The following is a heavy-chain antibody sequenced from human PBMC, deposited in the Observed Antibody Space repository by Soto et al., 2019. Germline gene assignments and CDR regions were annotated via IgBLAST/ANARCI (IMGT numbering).Heavy chain of an antibody. V-gene: IGHV4-34*01. J-gene: IGHJ5*02. CDR2: INHSGST. Sequence: SETLSLTCAVYGGSFSGYYWSWIRQPPGKGLEWIGEINHSGSTNYNPSLKSRVTISVDTSKNQFSLKLSSVTAADTAVYYCARSRPITMVRGVIIGNWFDPRGQGTLVTVSS. CDR1: GGSFSGYY. D-gene: IGHD3-10*01. CDR3: ARSRPITMVRGVIIGNWFDP.